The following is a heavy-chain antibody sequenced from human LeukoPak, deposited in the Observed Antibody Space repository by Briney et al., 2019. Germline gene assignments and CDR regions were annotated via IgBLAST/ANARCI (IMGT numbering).Heavy chain of an antibody. Sequence: GGSLRLSCAASGFTFSSHWMHWVRQAPGKGLVWVSRINPAGSDTRYADSVKGRFTISRHNAKNTLYLQMNSLRGEDTAVYYCARDRTDDSGVNYLPMFDLWGQGTMVTVSS. V-gene: IGHV3-74*01. CDR1: GFTFSSHW. CDR2: INPAGSDT. CDR3: ARDRTDDSGVNYLPMFDL. D-gene: IGHD3-10*01. J-gene: IGHJ3*01.